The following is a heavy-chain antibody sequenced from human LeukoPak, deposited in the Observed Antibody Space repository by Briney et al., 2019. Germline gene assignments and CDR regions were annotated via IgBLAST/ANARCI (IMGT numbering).Heavy chain of an antibody. J-gene: IGHJ5*02. V-gene: IGHV3-23*01. Sequence: PGGSLRLSCAASGFTFSIYAMSWVRQAPGKGLEWVSAISASGGTTYYADSVKGRLTISRDNSKNTLYLQTSSLRAEDTAVYYCAKEPREYCSSTSCPNWIDAWGQGTLVTVSS. CDR1: GFTFSIYA. CDR2: ISASGGTT. CDR3: AKEPREYCSSTSCPNWIDA. D-gene: IGHD2-2*01.